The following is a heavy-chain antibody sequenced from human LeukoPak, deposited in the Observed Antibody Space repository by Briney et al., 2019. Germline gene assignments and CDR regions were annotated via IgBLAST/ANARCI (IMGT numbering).Heavy chain of an antibody. CDR2: ISPRGGTA. V-gene: IGHV1-46*01. J-gene: IGHJ3*01. CDR3: ARLRSVIAVAGTHDAFDV. CDR1: GYNFSTYY. Sequence: GASVKVSCKTSGYNFSTYYVHWVRQAPGQGLEWMGMISPRGGTASHAEKFQGRVPMTRDTSTSTVYMDLSSLTSEDTAVYYCARLRSVIAVAGTHDAFDVWGQGTMVTVSS. D-gene: IGHD6-19*01.